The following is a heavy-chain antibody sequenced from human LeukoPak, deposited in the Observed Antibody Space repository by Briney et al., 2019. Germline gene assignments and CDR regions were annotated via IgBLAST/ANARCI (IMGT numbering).Heavy chain of an antibody. CDR2: IDARSGIT. CDR3: ARAYNSGNSDFGY. Sequence: GSLRLSCAASGFTFTIFGLNWVRQAPGKGPEWVSYIDARSGITYYADSVQGRFTLSRDNARESVFLQMDSLRAEDTAVYYCARAYNSGNSDFGYWGLGTLVTVSS. J-gene: IGHJ4*02. D-gene: IGHD4-23*01. V-gene: IGHV3-48*01. CDR1: GFTFTIFG.